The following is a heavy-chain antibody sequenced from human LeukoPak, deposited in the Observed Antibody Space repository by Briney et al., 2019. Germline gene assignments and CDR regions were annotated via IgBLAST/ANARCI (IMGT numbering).Heavy chain of an antibody. Sequence: GGSLTLSCAASGITLRSYAMTWVRQAPGKGLEWVSGTSGSGSRTFYADSVKGRFTISRDNSKNTLYLQMNSLRSEDTAIYYCAKDSWRDQLPFCFDYWGQGILVTVSS. CDR3: AKDSWRDQLPFCFDY. V-gene: IGHV3-23*01. D-gene: IGHD2-2*01. CDR2: TSGSGSRT. CDR1: GITLRSYA. J-gene: IGHJ4*02.